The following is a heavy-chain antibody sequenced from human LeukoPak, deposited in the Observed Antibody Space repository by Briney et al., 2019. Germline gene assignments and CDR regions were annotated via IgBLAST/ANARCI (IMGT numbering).Heavy chain of an antibody. V-gene: IGHV3-9*01. J-gene: IGHJ3*02. D-gene: IGHD4-17*01. CDR2: ISWNSGSI. CDR1: GFTFDDYS. Sequence: GGSLRLSCAASGFTFDDYSMHWVRQAPGKGLEWVSGISWNSGSIGYADSVKGRFTISRDNAKNSLYLQMNSLRAEDTALYYCAKDVGYGDYGGGAFDIWGQGTMVTVSS. CDR3: AKDVGYGDYGGGAFDI.